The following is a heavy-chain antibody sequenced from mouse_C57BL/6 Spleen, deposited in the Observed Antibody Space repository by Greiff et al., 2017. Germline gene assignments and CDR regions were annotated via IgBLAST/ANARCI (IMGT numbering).Heavy chain of an antibody. V-gene: IGHV1-59*01. D-gene: IGHD2-1*01. Sequence: QVQLQQPGAELVRPGTSVKLSCKASGYTFTSYWMHWVKQRPGQGLEWIGVIDPSDSYTNYNQKFKGKDTLTVDTSSSTAYMQRSSLTSEDSAVYYCAREGGNYATWFAYGGQGTLVTVAA. CDR3: AREGGNYATWFAY. J-gene: IGHJ3*01. CDR1: GYTFTSYW. CDR2: IDPSDSYT.